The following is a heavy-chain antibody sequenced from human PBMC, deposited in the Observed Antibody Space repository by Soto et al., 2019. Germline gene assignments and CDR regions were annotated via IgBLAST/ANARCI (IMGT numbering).Heavy chain of an antibody. D-gene: IGHD2-2*01. Sequence: AGGSLRLSCAASGFTFSSYAMNWVRQAPGKGLEWVSSISSSSTYKHYADSVKGRFTISRDNSKNTLYLQMDSLRAEDTAVYYCVRTYSTSWANAFDIAGQGTLVTVSS. J-gene: IGHJ3*02. CDR2: ISSSSTYK. V-gene: IGHV3-21*01. CDR3: VRTYSTSWANAFDI. CDR1: GFTFSSYA.